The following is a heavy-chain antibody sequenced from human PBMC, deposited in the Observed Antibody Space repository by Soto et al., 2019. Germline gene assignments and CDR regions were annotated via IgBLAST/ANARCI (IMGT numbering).Heavy chain of an antibody. J-gene: IGHJ4*02. Sequence: ELQLLESGGGLVQPGGSLRLSCAASGFTFGSYAMTWVRQAPGKGLEWVSVITGGGGSTYYADSVKGRFTISRDNSKNTLHLQMNSLRAEDTAVYYCAKLGRWSQYYFDYCGQGTLVTVSS. CDR2: ITGGGGST. CDR1: GFTFGSYA. V-gene: IGHV3-23*01. D-gene: IGHD2-15*01. CDR3: AKLGRWSQYYFDY.